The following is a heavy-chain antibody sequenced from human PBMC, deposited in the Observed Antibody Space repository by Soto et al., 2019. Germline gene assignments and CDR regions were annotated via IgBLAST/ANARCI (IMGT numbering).Heavy chain of an antibody. CDR3: ARVETAPSIAAYY. CDR1: GGSFSGYY. Sequence: SETLSLTCAVYGGSFSGYYWSWIRQPPGKGLEWIGEINHSGSTNYNPSLKSRVTISVDTSKNQFSLKLSSVTAADTAVYYCARVETAPSIAAYYWGQGTLVTVSS. D-gene: IGHD6-6*01. J-gene: IGHJ4*02. V-gene: IGHV4-34*01. CDR2: INHSGST.